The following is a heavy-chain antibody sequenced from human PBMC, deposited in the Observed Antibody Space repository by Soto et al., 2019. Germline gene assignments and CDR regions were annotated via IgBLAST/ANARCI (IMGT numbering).Heavy chain of an antibody. D-gene: IGHD2-15*01. CDR3: AKDHGCSGGSCYSDGSLDY. Sequence: QVQLVESGGGVVQPGRSLRLSCAASGFTFSSYGMHWVRQAPGKGLEWVAVISYDGSNKYYADSVKGRFTISIDNSKNTLSLQMNSLRAEYTSVYYCAKDHGCSGGSCYSDGSLDYWGQGTLVTVSS. CDR1: GFTFSSYG. J-gene: IGHJ4*02. CDR2: ISYDGSNK. V-gene: IGHV3-30*18.